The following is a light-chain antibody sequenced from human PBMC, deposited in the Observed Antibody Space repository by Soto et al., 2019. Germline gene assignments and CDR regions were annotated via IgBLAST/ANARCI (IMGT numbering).Light chain of an antibody. V-gene: IGKV3-11*01. J-gene: IGKJ4*01. CDR1: QSVNNY. Sequence: EIVLTQSPATLSLSPGERATLSCRASQSVNNYLAWYQQKPGQAPRLLISDESNRATGIPARFSGSGSGTNFKLTIRSLEPEDLGVFYCQQRSTWPPALTFGGGTKVGIK. CDR3: QQRSTWPPALT. CDR2: DES.